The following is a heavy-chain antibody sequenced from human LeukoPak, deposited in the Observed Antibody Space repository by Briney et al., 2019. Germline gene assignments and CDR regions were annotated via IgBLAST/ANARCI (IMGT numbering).Heavy chain of an antibody. V-gene: IGHV3-30*18. Sequence: GGSLRLSCAASGFTFSSYGMHWVRQAPGKGLEWVAVISYDGSNKYYADSVKGRFTISRDNSKNTLYLQMNSLRAEDTAVYYCAKGSGSSWYMDYFDYWGQGTLVTVSS. CDR1: GFTFSSYG. J-gene: IGHJ4*02. D-gene: IGHD6-13*01. CDR2: ISYDGSNK. CDR3: AKGSGSSWYMDYFDY.